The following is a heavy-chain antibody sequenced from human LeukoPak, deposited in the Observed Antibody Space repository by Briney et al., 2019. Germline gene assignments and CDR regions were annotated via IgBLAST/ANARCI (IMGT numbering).Heavy chain of an antibody. CDR1: GFTFNSYG. D-gene: IGHD1-26*01. J-gene: IGHJ4*02. Sequence: GGSLRLSCAASGFTFNSYGMNWVRQAPGKGLEWVSSISTSTSYIYYADSVKGRFTISRDNAKNSLYLQMNSLRAEDTAVYYCARDRSGSYYNGFDYWGQGTLVTVSS. CDR2: ISTSTSYI. V-gene: IGHV3-21*01. CDR3: ARDRSGSYYNGFDY.